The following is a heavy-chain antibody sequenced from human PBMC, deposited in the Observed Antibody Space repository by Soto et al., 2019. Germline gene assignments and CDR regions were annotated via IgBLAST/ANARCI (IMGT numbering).Heavy chain of an antibody. V-gene: IGHV3-33*01. CDR3: ARDVGEDYYDSSGQNAAAYYGMDV. D-gene: IGHD3-22*01. Sequence: GGSLRLSCAASGFTFSSYGMHWVRQAPGKGLEWVAVIWYDGSNKYYADSVKGRFTISRDNSKNTLYLQMNSLRAEDTAVYYCARDVGEDYYDSSGQNAAAYYGMDVWGQGTTVTVSS. CDR1: GFTFSSYG. CDR2: IWYDGSNK. J-gene: IGHJ6*02.